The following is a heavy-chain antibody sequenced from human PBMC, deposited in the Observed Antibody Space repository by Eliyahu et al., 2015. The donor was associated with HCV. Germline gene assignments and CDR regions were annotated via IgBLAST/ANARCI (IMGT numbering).Heavy chain of an antibody. CDR3: VKDWEDTSCNGDCLKN. J-gene: IGHJ4*02. Sequence: EVQLLESGGGLVQPGGSLRLSCAAAGFMFTKSAMTWVRQPPGKGLEGVSSITGGGHTYNAESVKDRFTISRDDSKNTLYLQMNSLRAEDSAIYYCVKDWEDTSCNGDCLKNWGQGTLVTVSS. CDR2: ITGGGHT. V-gene: IGHV3-23*01. CDR1: GFMFTKSA. D-gene: IGHD2-21*01.